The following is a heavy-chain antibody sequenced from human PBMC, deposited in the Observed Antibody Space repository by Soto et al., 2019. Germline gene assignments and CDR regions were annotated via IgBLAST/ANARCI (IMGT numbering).Heavy chain of an antibody. CDR3: AKDTRYSSGWFDY. J-gene: IGHJ5*01. CDR2: ISYDGSNK. CDR1: GFTFSNEA. D-gene: IGHD6-19*01. Sequence: QVQLVESGGGVAQPGRSMRLSCAASGFTFSNEAMHWVRQAPGKGLEWVAVISYDGSNKYYADSVKGRLSISRDNSKNTLYVQMNSLRPDDTAVYYCAKDTRYSSGWFDYWGQGTLVTVSS. V-gene: IGHV3-30-3*01.